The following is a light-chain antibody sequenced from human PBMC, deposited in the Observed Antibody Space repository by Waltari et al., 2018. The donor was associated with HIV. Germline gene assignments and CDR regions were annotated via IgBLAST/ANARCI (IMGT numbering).Light chain of an antibody. CDR1: SSNIGSSNY. Sequence: QSALTQPASVPGSPGHSITISCIGTSSNIGSSNYVTLYQHHPGKAPQLLIGELMYRPAAVSSRFSSSKSGITASLTISGLMSEDEAIYFCSSYTSATIFFFGGGTRVTVL. J-gene: IGLJ2*01. V-gene: IGLV2-14*01. CDR2: ELM. CDR3: SSYTSATIFF.